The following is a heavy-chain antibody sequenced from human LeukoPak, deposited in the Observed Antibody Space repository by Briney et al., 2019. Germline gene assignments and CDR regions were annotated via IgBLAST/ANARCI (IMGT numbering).Heavy chain of an antibody. CDR2: ISFDGSAK. CDR3: AKDRVTAAGYYFDY. J-gene: IGHJ4*02. V-gene: IGHV3-30*18. Sequence: GGSLRLSCAASGFSFSNYGMHWVRQAPGKGLEWVSVISFDGSAKYYADSVKGRFTISRDNSKNTLYLQMTSLRAEDTAVYYCAKDRVTAAGYYFDYWGQGTLVTVSS. D-gene: IGHD6-13*01. CDR1: GFSFSNYG.